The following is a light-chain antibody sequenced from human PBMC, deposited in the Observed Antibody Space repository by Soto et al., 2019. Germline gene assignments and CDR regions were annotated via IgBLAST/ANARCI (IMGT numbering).Light chain of an antibody. J-gene: IGKJ1*01. V-gene: IGKV1-5*03. Sequence: DIPVTQSRSTLSASVVDRVTITCRASQSISGLLAWYQQKPGKAPKLLIYKASGLESGVPSRFSGSGSGTEFTLTISGLQPGDSATYYCQQYNSYSPTFGQGTKVAIK. CDR2: KAS. CDR3: QQYNSYSPT. CDR1: QSISGL.